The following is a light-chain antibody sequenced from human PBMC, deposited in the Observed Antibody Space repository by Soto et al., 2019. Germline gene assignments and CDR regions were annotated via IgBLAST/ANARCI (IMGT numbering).Light chain of an antibody. CDR2: GAS. CDR3: QQYGSSPPT. J-gene: IGKJ1*01. Sequence: EIVLTQSPGTLSSSPGERATLSCRASQGVSSSYVAWYQQKPGQAPRLLIYGASSRATGIPDRFSGSGSGTDFTLTISRLEPEDFAVYYCQQYGSSPPTFGQGTKVEIK. CDR1: QGVSSSY. V-gene: IGKV3-20*01.